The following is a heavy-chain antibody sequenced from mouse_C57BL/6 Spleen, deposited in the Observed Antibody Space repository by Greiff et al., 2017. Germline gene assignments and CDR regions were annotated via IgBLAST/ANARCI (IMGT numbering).Heavy chain of an antibody. Sequence: QVQLKQPGAELVKPGASVKLSCKASGYTFTSYWMHWVKQRPGRGLEWIGRIDPNSGGTKYNEKFKSKDTLTVDKPSSTAYMQLGSLTSEDSAVYYCARSVPLYYYGSSYWYFDVWGTGTTVTVSS. V-gene: IGHV1-72*01. CDR3: ARSVPLYYYGSSYWYFDV. CDR1: GYTFTSYW. D-gene: IGHD1-1*01. CDR2: IDPNSGGT. J-gene: IGHJ1*03.